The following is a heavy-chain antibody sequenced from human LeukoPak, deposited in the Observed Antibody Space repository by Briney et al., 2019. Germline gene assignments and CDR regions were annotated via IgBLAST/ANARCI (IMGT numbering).Heavy chain of an antibody. D-gene: IGHD5-24*01. J-gene: IGHJ4*02. Sequence: GRSLRLSCAASGFTFRHFGMHWVRQAPGRGLEWVTIIWKDGSNKVYADSVKGRFTISRDNSKNTLYLQMNSLRAEDTAVYYCARATWTNSAYNNLCLDYWGQGTLVTVSS. CDR3: ARATWTNSAYNNLCLDY. V-gene: IGHV3-33*01. CDR2: IWKDGSNK. CDR1: GFTFRHFG.